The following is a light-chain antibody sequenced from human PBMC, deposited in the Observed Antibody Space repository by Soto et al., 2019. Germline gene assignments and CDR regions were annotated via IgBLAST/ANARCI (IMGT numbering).Light chain of an antibody. Sequence: DLQMTQSPSSLSASVGDRVTITCRASQSINNYLNWYQQKPGKAPKLLIFAAFSLQSGVPSRFSGSGSGTDFTLTISSLQPEDFATYYCQQSYSTPMYTFGQGTKLEIK. V-gene: IGKV1-39*01. CDR3: QQSYSTPMYT. CDR1: QSINNY. J-gene: IGKJ2*01. CDR2: AAF.